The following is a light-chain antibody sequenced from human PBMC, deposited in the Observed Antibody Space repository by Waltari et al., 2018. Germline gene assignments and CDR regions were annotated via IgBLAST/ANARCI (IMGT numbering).Light chain of an antibody. CDR1: QGIGKY. V-gene: IGKV3-20*01. CDR2: EAS. Sequence: ELLLTQSPGTLSLSPGERATLSCRASQGIGKYLVWYQQKPGQAPRLLMYEASRRATGIPDRFSGSGSGTDFSLTISRLEPEDFAVYYCQNHERLPATFGQGTKVEIK. CDR3: QNHERLPAT. J-gene: IGKJ1*01.